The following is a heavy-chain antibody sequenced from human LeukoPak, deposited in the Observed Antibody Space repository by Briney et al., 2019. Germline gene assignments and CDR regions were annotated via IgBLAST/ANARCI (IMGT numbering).Heavy chain of an antibody. D-gene: IGHD3-10*01. V-gene: IGHV4-34*01. CDR3: ARGQKYYGSGSYFNDY. CDR2: INHSGST. CDR1: GGSFSGYY. Sequence: SETLSLTCAVYGGSFSGYYWGWIRQPPGKGLEWIGKINHSGSTNYNPSLQSRVTISVDTSKNQFSLKLSSVTAADTAVYYCARGQKYYGSGSYFNDYWGQGTLVTVSS. J-gene: IGHJ4*02.